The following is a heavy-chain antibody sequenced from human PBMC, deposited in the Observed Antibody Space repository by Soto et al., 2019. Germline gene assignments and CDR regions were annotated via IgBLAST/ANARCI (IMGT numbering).Heavy chain of an antibody. V-gene: IGHV4-30-4*01. J-gene: IGHJ4*02. CDR1: GASINSDNY. Sequence: SETRSLTCIVSGASINSDNYWSFIRQPPGKGLEWIGHIYYSGGTFYSPSLKSRLTISLDTSKSLFSLKLTSVTAADTAVYYCARVEDGYDPYFGFWGQGTLVTVSS. CDR2: IYYSGGT. D-gene: IGHD5-12*01. CDR3: ARVEDGYDPYFGF.